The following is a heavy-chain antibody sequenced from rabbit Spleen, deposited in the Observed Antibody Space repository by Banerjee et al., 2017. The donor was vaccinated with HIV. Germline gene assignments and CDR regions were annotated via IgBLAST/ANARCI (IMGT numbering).Heavy chain of an antibody. CDR2: INAITGRA. V-gene: IGHV1S45*01. CDR3: AGSIPNTILYFRL. D-gene: IGHD1-1*01. CDR1: GFDFSDKAV. Sequence: QEQLVESGGGLVQPEGSLTLTCKASGFDFSDKAVMCWVRQAPGKGLQWIACINAITGRAVYATWAKGRFTFSKTSSTTVTLQMTSLTAADTATYFCAGSIPNTILYFRLWGPGTLVTVS. J-gene: IGHJ4*01.